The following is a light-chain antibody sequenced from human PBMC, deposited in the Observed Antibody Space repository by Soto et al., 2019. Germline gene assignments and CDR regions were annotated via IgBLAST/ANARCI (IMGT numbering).Light chain of an antibody. Sequence: EIVLTQSPGTLSLSPGERATLSCGASQSVSNNYLAWYQQKPGQPPKVLIYWASTRKSGVPDRFSGSGSGTAFTLTISSLQAEDVAVYCCQQYYTSPYTFGQGTKLEIK. V-gene: IGKV4-1*01. CDR1: QSVSNNY. J-gene: IGKJ2*01. CDR2: WAS. CDR3: QQYYTSPYT.